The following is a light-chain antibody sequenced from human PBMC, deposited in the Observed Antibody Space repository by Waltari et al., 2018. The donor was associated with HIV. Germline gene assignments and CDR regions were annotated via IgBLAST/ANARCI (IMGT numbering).Light chain of an antibody. CDR2: WAS. V-gene: IGKV4-1*01. CDR1: QSVLYSSNNKSY. Sequence: DIVMTQSPDSLAVSLGERATINCKSSQSVLYSSNNKSYLTWYQQKPVQPPKLLIYWASTQESGVPDRFNGSGSGTDFTLTISSLQAEDVAVYYCQQYFSTPYTFGQGTKLGIK. J-gene: IGKJ2*01. CDR3: QQYFSTPYT.